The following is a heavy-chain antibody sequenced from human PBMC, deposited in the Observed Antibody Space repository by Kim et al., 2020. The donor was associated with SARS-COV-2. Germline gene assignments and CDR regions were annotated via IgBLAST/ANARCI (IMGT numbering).Heavy chain of an antibody. CDR1: GYTFTSYY. J-gene: IGHJ6*02. CDR3: ARDPLPPNNWNDHTYYYYYYGMDV. CDR2: INPSGGST. D-gene: IGHD1-20*01. V-gene: IGHV1-46*01. Sequence: ASVKVSCKASGYTFTSYYMHWVRQAPGQGLEWMGIINPSGGSTSYAQKFQGRVTMTRDTSTSTVYMELSSLRSEDTAVYYCARDPLPPNNWNDHTYYYYYYGMDVWGQGTTVTVSS.